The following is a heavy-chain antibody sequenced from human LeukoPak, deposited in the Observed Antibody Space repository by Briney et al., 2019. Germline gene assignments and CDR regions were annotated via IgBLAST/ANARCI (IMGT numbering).Heavy chain of an antibody. Sequence: PSETLSLTCAVYGGSFSGYYWSWIRQPPGKGLEWIGEINHSGSTNYNPSLKSRVTISVDTSKNQFSLKLSSVTAADTAVYYCATKGASSGSYYTNKAFDIWGQGTMVTVSS. J-gene: IGHJ3*02. CDR3: ATKGASSGSYYTNKAFDI. CDR1: GGSFSGYY. CDR2: INHSGST. D-gene: IGHD3-10*01. V-gene: IGHV4-34*01.